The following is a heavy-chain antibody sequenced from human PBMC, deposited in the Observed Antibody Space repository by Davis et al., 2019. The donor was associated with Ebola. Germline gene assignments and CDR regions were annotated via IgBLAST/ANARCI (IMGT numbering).Heavy chain of an antibody. V-gene: IGHV1-2*04. CDR2: INPNSGGT. CDR1: GYTFTGYY. Sequence: ASVKVSCKASGYTFTGYYMHWVRQAPGQGLEWMGWINPNSGGTNYAQKFQGWVTMTRDTSISTAYMELSRLRSDDTAVYYCARRKSGDRGADAFDIWGQGTMVTVSS. D-gene: IGHD1-26*01. J-gene: IGHJ3*02. CDR3: ARRKSGDRGADAFDI.